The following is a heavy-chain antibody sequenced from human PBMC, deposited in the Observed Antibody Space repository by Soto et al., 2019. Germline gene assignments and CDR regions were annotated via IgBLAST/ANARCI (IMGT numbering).Heavy chain of an antibody. CDR2: IIPIFGTA. J-gene: IGHJ4*02. D-gene: IGHD3-3*01. Sequence: SVKVSCKASGVTFSSYAISWVRQAPGQGLERMGGIIPIFGTANYAQKVQGRVILTIDTSTSTGSMELRSLISDDTAVYYCARGQIQSDFDYWGQGSLVTVSS. V-gene: IGHV1-69*05. CDR1: GVTFSSYA. CDR3: ARGQIQSDFDY.